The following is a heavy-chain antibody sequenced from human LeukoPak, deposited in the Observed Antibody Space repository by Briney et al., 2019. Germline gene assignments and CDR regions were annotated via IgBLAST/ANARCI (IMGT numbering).Heavy chain of an antibody. J-gene: IGHJ6*02. Sequence: ASVKVSCKASGYTFTSYDINWVRQATGQGLEWMGWMNPNSGNTGYAQKFQGRVTMTRNTSISTAYMELSSLRSEDTAVYCCARGPGRRDYDILTGYPYYYYYGMDVWGQGTTVTVSS. D-gene: IGHD3-9*01. CDR1: GYTFTSYD. CDR3: ARGPGRRDYDILTGYPYYYYYGMDV. CDR2: MNPNSGNT. V-gene: IGHV1-8*01.